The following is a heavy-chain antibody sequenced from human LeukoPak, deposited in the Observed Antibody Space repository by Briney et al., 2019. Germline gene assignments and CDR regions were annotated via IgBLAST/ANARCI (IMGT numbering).Heavy chain of an antibody. CDR1: GITFSNSA. CDR2: ITKSGDQT. CDR3: VKSAGKDGYRDVFDI. J-gene: IGHJ3*02. V-gene: IGHV3-23*01. Sequence: GSLRLSCVPSGITFSNSALSWVRQAPGKGLEWVSTITKSGDQTHYADSARGLFTISRDIFKNTLYLQMNSLRAEDTAVYHCVKSAGKDGYRDVFDIWGQGTVVTVSS. D-gene: IGHD5-24*01.